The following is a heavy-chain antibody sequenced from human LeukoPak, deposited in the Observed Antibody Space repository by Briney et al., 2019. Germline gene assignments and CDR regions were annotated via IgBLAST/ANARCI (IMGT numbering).Heavy chain of an antibody. CDR3: AHKASFSSYDY. Sequence: SGPTLVKPTQTLTLTCTFSGFSLSTSRVGVGWIRQPPGKALEWLALIYWDDDKRYSPSLESRLTITKDTSKNQVVLTMTNMDPMDTATYYCAHKASFSSYDYWGQGTLVTVSS. CDR1: GFSLSTSRVG. D-gene: IGHD6-6*01. CDR2: IYWDDDK. V-gene: IGHV2-5*02. J-gene: IGHJ4*02.